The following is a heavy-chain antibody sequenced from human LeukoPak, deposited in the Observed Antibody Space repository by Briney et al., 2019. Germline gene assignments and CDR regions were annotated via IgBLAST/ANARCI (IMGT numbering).Heavy chain of an antibody. CDR3: ASGYYDSSGYYVTDY. V-gene: IGHV1-18*04. CDR1: GYTFTSYY. J-gene: IGHJ4*02. CDR2: ISAYNGNT. Sequence: ASVKVSCKASGYTFTSYYMHWVRQAPGQGLEWMGWISAYNGNTNYAQKLQGRVTMTTDTSTSTAYMELRSLRSDDTAVYYCASGYYDSSGYYVTDYWGQGTLVTVSS. D-gene: IGHD3-22*01.